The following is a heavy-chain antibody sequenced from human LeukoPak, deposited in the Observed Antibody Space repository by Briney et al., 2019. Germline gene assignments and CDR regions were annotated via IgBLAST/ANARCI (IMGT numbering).Heavy chain of an antibody. CDR2: IYSGGST. V-gene: IGHV3-66*01. D-gene: IGHD3-22*01. CDR3: ARDENYYDSSGYPS. Sequence: GGSLRLSCAASGFTFSSYAMSWVRQAPGKGLEWVSVIYSGGSTYYADSVKGRFTISRDNSKNTLYLQMNSLRAEDTAVYYCARDENYYDSSGYPSWGQGTLVTVSS. CDR1: GFTFSSYA. J-gene: IGHJ5*02.